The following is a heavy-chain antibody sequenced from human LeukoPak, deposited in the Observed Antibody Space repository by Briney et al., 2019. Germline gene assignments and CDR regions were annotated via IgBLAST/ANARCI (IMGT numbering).Heavy chain of an antibody. Sequence: SETLSLTCTVSGGSSSHYYWNWIRQPAGKGLEWIGRIYPSGTTDYNPSLTSRVTMSVDMSKNQFSLKLNSVAAADTAVYYCARVNHYRGNTIDYWGQGILVTVSS. D-gene: IGHD1-26*01. CDR2: IYPSGTT. V-gene: IGHV4-4*07. CDR3: ARVNHYRGNTIDY. CDR1: GGSSSHYY. J-gene: IGHJ4*02.